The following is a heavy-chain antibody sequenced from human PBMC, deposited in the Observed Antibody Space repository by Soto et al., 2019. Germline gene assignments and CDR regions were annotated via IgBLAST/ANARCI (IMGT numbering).Heavy chain of an antibody. CDR2: ISTSGSTI. CDR1: GFIFSNYE. D-gene: IGHD6-13*01. V-gene: IGHV3-48*03. J-gene: IGHJ6*02. Sequence: EVQLVESGGGLVQPGGSPRLSCAASGFIFSNYEMIWVRQAPGKGLEWVSYISTSGSTIYYVDSVKGRFTISRDNAKNSLYLQMNTLRAEDTAVYYCARENSPAGMDVWGQGTTVTVSS. CDR3: ARENSPAGMDV.